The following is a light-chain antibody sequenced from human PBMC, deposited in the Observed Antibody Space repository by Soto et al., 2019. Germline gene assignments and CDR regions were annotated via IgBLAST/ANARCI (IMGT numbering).Light chain of an antibody. CDR3: DSYTSSSTHV. CDR2: AVS. CDR1: SSDIATYNY. V-gene: IGLV2-14*01. J-gene: IGLJ2*01. Sequence: QSALTQPASVSGSPGQSITISCTGTSSDIATYNYVSWYQQHPGKAPKLMIYAVSNRPSGVSNRFSGSKSGNTASLTISGLQAEDEADYYRDSYTSSSTHVFGGGTKLTVL.